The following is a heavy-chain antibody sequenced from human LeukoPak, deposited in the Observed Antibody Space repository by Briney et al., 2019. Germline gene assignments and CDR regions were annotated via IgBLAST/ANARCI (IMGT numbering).Heavy chain of an antibody. J-gene: IGHJ4*02. CDR3: AKDWNWNYYGSTVY. V-gene: IGHV3-11*01. Sequence: GGSLRLSCRASGFTFSDYYMSWIRQAPGKGLEWVSYISSSSSTIYYADSVKGRFTISRDNAKNSLSLQMNSLRAEDTAIYYCAKDWNWNYYGSTVYWGQGTLVTVSS. D-gene: IGHD3-10*01. CDR1: GFTFSDYY. CDR2: ISSSSSTI.